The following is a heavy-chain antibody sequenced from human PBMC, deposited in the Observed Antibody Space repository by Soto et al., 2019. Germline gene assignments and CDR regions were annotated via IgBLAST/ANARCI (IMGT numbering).Heavy chain of an antibody. CDR2: IHPDGGHT. J-gene: IGHJ4*02. CDR3: ARGDNDY. V-gene: IGHV1-46*01. Sequence: QVQLVQSGAEVKKPGASVKVSCKASGYTFTNYYVQWVRQAPGQGLEWMGVIHPDGGHTTYSQKFQDRVTMTRDTFTSTIYMELSXXXXEDTAVYYCARGDNDYWGQGTLVXVXS. CDR1: GYTFTNYY.